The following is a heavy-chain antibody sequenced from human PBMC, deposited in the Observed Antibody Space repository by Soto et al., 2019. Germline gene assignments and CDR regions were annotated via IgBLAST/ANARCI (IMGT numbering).Heavy chain of an antibody. CDR2: ITTYSGHT. D-gene: IGHD3-10*01. CDR1: GYSFTTHG. J-gene: IGHJ5*02. V-gene: IGHV1-18*01. Sequence: VASVKVSCKASGYSFTTHGITWVRQAPGQGLEWMGLITTYSGHTSYSPSLQGRVSMTRDTATSTAYMELKSLRADDTAVYYCATVFRSTYYPHHWFDPWGQGTLVTVSS. CDR3: ATVFRSTYYPHHWFDP.